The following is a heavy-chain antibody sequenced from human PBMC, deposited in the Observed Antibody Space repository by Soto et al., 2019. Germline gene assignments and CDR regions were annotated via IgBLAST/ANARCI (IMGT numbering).Heavy chain of an antibody. CDR3: VRGDGDYYDGNGYLGRH. V-gene: IGHV3-74*01. J-gene: IGHJ4*02. D-gene: IGHD3-22*01. CDR1: GFTFSTYW. Sequence: EVQLVESGGGLVQPGGSLRLSCAASGFTFSTYWMHWVRQAPGKGLVWVSRIKNDGSGTYYVDSVEGRFTISRDNAKNTLYLQMTSLRAADTAVYYCVRGDGDYYDGNGYLGRHWGQGTLVTVSS. CDR2: IKNDGSGT.